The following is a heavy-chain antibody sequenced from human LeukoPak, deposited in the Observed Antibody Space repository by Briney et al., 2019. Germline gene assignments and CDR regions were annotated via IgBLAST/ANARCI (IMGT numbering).Heavy chain of an antibody. Sequence: SETLSLTCTVSGGSISSYYWSWIRQPPGKGLEWIGYIYYSGSTNYNPSLKSRVTISVDTSKNQFSLKLSSVTAADTAVYYCASSFGSGYPGYWGQGTLVTVSS. CDR3: ASSFGSGYPGY. D-gene: IGHD3-22*01. CDR1: GGSISSYY. J-gene: IGHJ4*02. V-gene: IGHV4-59*01. CDR2: IYYSGST.